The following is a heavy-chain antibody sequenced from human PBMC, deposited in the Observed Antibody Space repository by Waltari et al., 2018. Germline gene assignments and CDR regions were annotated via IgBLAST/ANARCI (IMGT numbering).Heavy chain of an antibody. V-gene: IGHV1-69-2*01. Sequence: EVQLVQSGAEVKKPGATVKISCKASGYTFTDYYMHWVQQAPGKGLEWMGRVDPEDGETIYAEKFQCRVTITADTSTDTAYMELSSLRSEDTAVYYCATAYGSGSYGAFDIWGQGTMVTVSS. CDR2: VDPEDGET. CDR3: ATAYGSGSYGAFDI. J-gene: IGHJ3*02. CDR1: GYTFTDYY. D-gene: IGHD3-10*01.